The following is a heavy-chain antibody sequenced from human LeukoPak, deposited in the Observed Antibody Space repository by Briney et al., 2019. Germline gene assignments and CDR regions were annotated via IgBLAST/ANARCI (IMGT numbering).Heavy chain of an antibody. CDR3: ARGGSFVEY. D-gene: IGHD3-10*01. CDR2: IISGGSTV. J-gene: IGHJ4*02. V-gene: IGHV3-48*03. CDR1: GFTFSNYE. Sequence: RASLRLSCAASGFTFSNYEMHWARPPPGKGLEWVTYIISGGSTVYYPDSVKGRFTVSRDNGKNSLYLQMRSRRAEDTASYYCARGGSFVEYWGQGTMVSVSS.